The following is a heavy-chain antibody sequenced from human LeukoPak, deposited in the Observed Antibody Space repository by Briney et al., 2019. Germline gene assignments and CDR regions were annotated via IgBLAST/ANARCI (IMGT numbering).Heavy chain of an antibody. D-gene: IGHD6-6*01. CDR1: GFTFSSYS. J-gene: IGHJ4*02. Sequence: GGSLRLSCAASGFTFSSYSMNRVRQAPGKGLEWVSSISSSSGYIYYADSVKGRFTIPRANAKNSLYLQMNSLRPEDTAVYYCARVDSSSYRDDYWGEGTLVTVSS. CDR2: ISSSSGYI. CDR3: ARVDSSSYRDDY. V-gene: IGHV3-21*01.